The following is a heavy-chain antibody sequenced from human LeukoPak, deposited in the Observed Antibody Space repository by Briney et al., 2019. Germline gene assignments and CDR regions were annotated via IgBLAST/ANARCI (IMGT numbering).Heavy chain of an antibody. Sequence: ASVKVSCKASGGTFSSYAINWVRQAPGQGLEWMGGIIPIFGTANYAQKFQGRVTITADESTSTAYMELSSLRSEDTAVYYCARGPRGVQLWVNYYFDYWGQGTLVTVSS. CDR2: IIPIFGTA. CDR1: GGTFSSYA. D-gene: IGHD5-18*01. CDR3: ARGPRGVQLWVNYYFDY. J-gene: IGHJ4*02. V-gene: IGHV1-69*13.